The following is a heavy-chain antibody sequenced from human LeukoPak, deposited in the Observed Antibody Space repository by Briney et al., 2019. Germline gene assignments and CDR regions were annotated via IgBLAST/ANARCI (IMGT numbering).Heavy chain of an antibody. CDR2: INAGNGNT. CDR1: GYTFTSYA. J-gene: IGHJ4*02. V-gene: IGHV1-3*01. D-gene: IGHD3-10*01. CDR3: ARDPLMAELLWFGESYLDY. Sequence: GASVKVSCKASGYTFTSYAMHWVRQAPGQRLEWMGWINAGNGNTEYSQKFQGRVTITRDTSASTAYMELSSLRSEDTAVYYCARDPLMAELLWFGESYLDYWGQGTLVTVSS.